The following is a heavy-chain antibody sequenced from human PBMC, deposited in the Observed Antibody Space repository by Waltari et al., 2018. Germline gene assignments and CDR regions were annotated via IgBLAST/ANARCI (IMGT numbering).Heavy chain of an antibody. CDR2: VYHSGSA. Sequence: QVQLQESGPGLVKPSGTLSLTCAVPGVSLSTTPWWSWSRQPPGKGLEWIGEVYHSGSANYNPSLESRVAISVDKSKNQFSLTMRSVTAADTAVYYCARVAVPAVTTNWFDPWGQGTLVTVSS. CDR3: ARVAVPAVTTNWFDP. J-gene: IGHJ5*02. D-gene: IGHD2-2*01. CDR1: GVSLSTTPW. V-gene: IGHV4-4*02.